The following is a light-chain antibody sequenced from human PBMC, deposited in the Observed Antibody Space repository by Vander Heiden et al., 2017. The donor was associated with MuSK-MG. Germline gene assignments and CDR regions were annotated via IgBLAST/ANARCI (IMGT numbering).Light chain of an antibody. CDR3: QQYNNWPPLIT. CDR2: GAS. CDR1: QSVNSN. Sequence: EMVMTQSPATLSVSPGERATLSCRASQSVNSNLAWYQQKPGQTLRLLIYGASTRATGIPARFSGSGSGTEFTLTISSLHSEDFGVYYCQQYNNWPPLITFGQGTRLEIK. J-gene: IGKJ5*01. V-gene: IGKV3-15*01.